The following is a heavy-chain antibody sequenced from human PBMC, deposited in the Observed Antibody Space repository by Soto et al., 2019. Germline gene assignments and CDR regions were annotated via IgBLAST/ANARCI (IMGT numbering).Heavy chain of an antibody. Sequence: ASVKVSCKASGYTFTSYGISWVRQAPEQGLEWMGWISAYNGNTNYAQKLQGRVTMTTDTSTSTAYMELRSLRSDDTAVYYCARDTHIVLVTADTYDAFDIWGQGTMVTV. V-gene: IGHV1-18*01. CDR3: ARDTHIVLVTADTYDAFDI. D-gene: IGHD2-21*02. CDR2: ISAYNGNT. J-gene: IGHJ3*02. CDR1: GYTFTSYG.